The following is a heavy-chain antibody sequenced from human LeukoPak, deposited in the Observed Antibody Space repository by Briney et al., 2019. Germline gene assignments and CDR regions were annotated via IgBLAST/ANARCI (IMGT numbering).Heavy chain of an antibody. D-gene: IGHD3-16*02. Sequence: GRSLRLSCAASRFAFSSYGMHWVRQAPGKGLEWVAVISYDGGTKLYADSVKGRFTISRDNSKNTLYLEINSLRAEDTAVYYCGKKEFSLGQLSPIDSWGQGTLVTVSS. V-gene: IGHV3-30*18. CDR1: RFAFSSYG. CDR2: ISYDGGTK. CDR3: GKKEFSLGQLSPIDS. J-gene: IGHJ4*02.